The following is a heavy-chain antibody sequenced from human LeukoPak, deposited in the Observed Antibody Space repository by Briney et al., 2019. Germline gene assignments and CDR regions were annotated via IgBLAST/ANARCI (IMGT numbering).Heavy chain of an antibody. J-gene: IGHJ4*02. V-gene: IGHV3-48*01. Sequence: GGSLRLSCTASGLSFSSYNMNWVRQAPGKGPEWVAYITANNTTKYYADSAKGRFTISRDNAKKSLFLQMNSLRAEDTAVYYCAKVRGNQLLLDYWSQGTLVTVSS. CDR1: GLSFSSYN. CDR2: ITANNTTK. CDR3: AKVRGNQLLLDY. D-gene: IGHD2-2*01.